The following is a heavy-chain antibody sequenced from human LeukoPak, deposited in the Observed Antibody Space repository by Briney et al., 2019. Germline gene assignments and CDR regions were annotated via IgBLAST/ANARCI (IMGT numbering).Heavy chain of an antibody. V-gene: IGHV4-59*01. Sequence: PSETLSLTCTVSGGFISSYYWSWIRQSPGKGLEWFGCVYYSGSTNYNPSLKSRVTISVDTSKNQFSLKLSSVTAADTAVYYCARTGYSYGREGFYYYYYMDVWGKGTTVTVSS. CDR3: ARTGYSYGREGFYYYYYMDV. D-gene: IGHD5-18*01. CDR2: VYYSGST. J-gene: IGHJ6*03. CDR1: GGFISSYY.